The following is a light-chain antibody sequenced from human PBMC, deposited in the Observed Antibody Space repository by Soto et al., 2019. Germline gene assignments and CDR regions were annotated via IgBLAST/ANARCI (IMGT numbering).Light chain of an antibody. J-gene: IGKJ5*01. CDR2: DAF. CDR3: QQYDGH. Sequence: DLQMTQSPSTLSASVGDRVTITCRASQSINTWLAWYQQKPGKAPKVLIYDAFTLDSGVPSRFSGSGSGTDFTLTISSLQADDFATYYCQQYDGHFGQGTRLEIK. V-gene: IGKV1-5*01. CDR1: QSINTW.